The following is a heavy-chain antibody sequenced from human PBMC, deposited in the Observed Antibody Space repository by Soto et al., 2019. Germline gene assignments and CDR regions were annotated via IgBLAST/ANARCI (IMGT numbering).Heavy chain of an antibody. Sequence: ASVKVSCKASGYTCTIYGISWVRQAPGQGLEWMGCISAYNGNTNYAQKLQGRVTMTTDTSTSTAYMELRSLRSDDTAVYYCARDSGSYLDWFDPWGQGTLVTVSS. CDR2: ISAYNGNT. CDR1: GYTCTIYG. V-gene: IGHV1-18*01. D-gene: IGHD1-26*01. J-gene: IGHJ5*02. CDR3: ARDSGSYLDWFDP.